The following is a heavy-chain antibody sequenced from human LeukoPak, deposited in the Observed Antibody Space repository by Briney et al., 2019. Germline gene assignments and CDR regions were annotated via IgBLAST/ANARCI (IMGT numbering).Heavy chain of an antibody. Sequence: PSQTLSLTCTVSGGSISSGGYYWSWIRQPPGKGLEWIGYIYHSGSTYYNPSLKSRVTISVDRSKNQFSLKLSSVTAADTAVYYCARRRYYGSGNYRQGFVFDYWGQGTLVTVSS. V-gene: IGHV4-30-2*01. CDR2: IYHSGST. CDR1: GGSISSGGYY. D-gene: IGHD3-10*01. J-gene: IGHJ4*02. CDR3: ARRRYYGSGNYRQGFVFDY.